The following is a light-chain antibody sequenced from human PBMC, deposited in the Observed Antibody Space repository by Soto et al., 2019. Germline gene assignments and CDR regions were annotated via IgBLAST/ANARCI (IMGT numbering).Light chain of an antibody. CDR1: SGSIASNY. V-gene: IGLV6-57*01. CDR3: QSYDATNQV. J-gene: IGLJ3*02. CDR2: EDN. Sequence: NFMLTQPHSVSESPGKTVIISCTRSSGSIASNYVQWYQQRPHSSPTTVIYEDNQRPSGVPDRFSGSIDSSSNSASLTISGLETEDEADYFCQSYDATNQVFGGGTKLTVL.